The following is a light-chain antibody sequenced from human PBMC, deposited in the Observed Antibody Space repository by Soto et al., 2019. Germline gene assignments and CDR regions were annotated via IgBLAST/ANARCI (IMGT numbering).Light chain of an antibody. Sequence: QSVLTQSPSASGSPGQSVTISCTGTSSDVGGHNYVSWYQHHPGKAPKLIIYEVSKRPSGVPDRFSGSKSANTASLTVSGLHAEDEALYYCSSTAGNNNLVFGGGTKVTVL. CDR1: SSDVGGHNY. CDR3: SSTAGNNNLV. J-gene: IGLJ3*02. CDR2: EVS. V-gene: IGLV2-8*01.